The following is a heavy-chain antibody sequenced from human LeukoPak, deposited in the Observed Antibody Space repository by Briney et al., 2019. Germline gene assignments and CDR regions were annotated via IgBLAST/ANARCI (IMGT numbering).Heavy chain of an antibody. J-gene: IGHJ4*02. CDR3: VRDAGYGDYGPDY. CDR2: IRGSNGDT. V-gene: IGHV1-18*01. D-gene: IGHD4-17*01. CDR1: GYTFTSSG. Sequence: ASVRVSCKASGYTFTSSGISWVRQALGQGLEWMGWIRGSNGDTNYAQNLQGRVTVTTDTSTSTAYMELRSLRSDDTAVYYCVRDAGYGDYGPDYWGQGTLVTVSS.